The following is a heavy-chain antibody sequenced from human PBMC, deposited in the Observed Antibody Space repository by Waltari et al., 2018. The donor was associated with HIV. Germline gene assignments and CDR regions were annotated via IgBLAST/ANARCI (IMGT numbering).Heavy chain of an antibody. CDR3: ARGLDILTGYYHWFSDL. D-gene: IGHD3-9*01. CDR2: VYISGTA. J-gene: IGHJ2*01. CDR1: GGSITSGSYY. Sequence: QVQLQESGPGLVKPSQTLSLTCTVSGGSITSGSYYWTWIRQPAGKGLEWIGRVYISGTADCNPSLRSRVTMALDTSKNQFSLKLSALTAADTAVYYCARGLDILTGYYHWFSDLWGRGTLVTVSS. V-gene: IGHV4-61*02.